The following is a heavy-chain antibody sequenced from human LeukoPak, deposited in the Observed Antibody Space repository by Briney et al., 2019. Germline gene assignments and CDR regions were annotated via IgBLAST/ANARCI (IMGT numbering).Heavy chain of an antibody. Sequence: GGSLRLSCVASGFTLSSYWMSWVRQAPGKGLEWVSTIFGSGSNTYYADSVKGRFIISRDNSKNTLYLQMDSLRAEDTAVYFCAKIDWSSGFWGQGTLVAVSS. CDR3: AKIDWSSGF. D-gene: IGHD3-9*01. V-gene: IGHV3-23*05. CDR2: IFGSGSNT. J-gene: IGHJ4*02. CDR1: GFTLSSYW.